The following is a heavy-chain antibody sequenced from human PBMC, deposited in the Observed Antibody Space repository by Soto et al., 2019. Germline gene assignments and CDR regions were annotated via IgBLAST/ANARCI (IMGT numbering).Heavy chain of an antibody. D-gene: IGHD1-26*01. CDR3: VRVQKWAYDF. V-gene: IGHV3-74*01. CDR2: IGPDGYRT. Sequence: EVQLVESGGALVQSGGSLRLSCAASGFTFSRHWMHWVRQAPGKGLSWVAHIGPDGYRTREADSVKGRFIISRDNAKNTLYLQMNSVRDEDTAIYYCVRVQKWAYDFWGPGILVTVSS. CDR1: GFTFSRHW. J-gene: IGHJ4*02.